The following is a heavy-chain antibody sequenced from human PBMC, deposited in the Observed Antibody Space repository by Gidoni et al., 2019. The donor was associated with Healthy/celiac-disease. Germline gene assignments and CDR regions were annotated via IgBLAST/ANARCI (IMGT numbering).Heavy chain of an antibody. CDR3: ARTSSTGDGDAFDI. J-gene: IGHJ3*02. D-gene: IGHD2-2*01. V-gene: IGHV4-4*07. Sequence: QVQLQESGPGLVKPAETLSLTCTVSGGSISSYYWSWIRQPAGKGLEWIGRIYTSGSTNYNPSRKSRVTMSVDTSKNQFSLKLSSVTAADTAVYYCARTSSTGDGDAFDIWGQGTMVTVSS. CDR1: GGSISSYY. CDR2: IYTSGST.